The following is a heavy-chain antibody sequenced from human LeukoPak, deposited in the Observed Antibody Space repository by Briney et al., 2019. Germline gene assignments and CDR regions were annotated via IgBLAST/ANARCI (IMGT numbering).Heavy chain of an antibody. Sequence: ASVKVSCKVSGYTLTELSMHWVRQAPGKGLEWMGGFDPKDGDTIYAQKFQGRVTMTEDTSIDTAYMELSSLRSDDTAVYYCATRGNGSCAYYFDYWGLGTLVTVSS. V-gene: IGHV1-24*01. D-gene: IGHD1-26*01. CDR3: ATRGNGSCAYYFDY. J-gene: IGHJ4*02. CDR1: GYTLTELS. CDR2: FDPKDGDT.